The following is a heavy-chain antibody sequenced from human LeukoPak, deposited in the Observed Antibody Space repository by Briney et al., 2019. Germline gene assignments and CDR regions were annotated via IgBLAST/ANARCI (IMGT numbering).Heavy chain of an antibody. Sequence: GGSLRLSCAASGFTFDDYTMHWVRQAPGKGLEWVSCISRNSGSIGYADSVKGRFTISRDNAKNSLYLQMNSLRAEDTALYYCAKDTTTYYYGSGNFHYWGQGTLVTVSS. V-gene: IGHV3-9*01. CDR1: GFTFDDYT. CDR2: ISRNSGSI. D-gene: IGHD3-10*01. CDR3: AKDTTTYYYGSGNFHY. J-gene: IGHJ4*02.